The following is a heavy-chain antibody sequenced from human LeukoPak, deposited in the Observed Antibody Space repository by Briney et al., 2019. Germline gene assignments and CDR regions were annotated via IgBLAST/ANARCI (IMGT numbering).Heavy chain of an antibody. CDR3: ATDYYDSSAFDI. V-gene: IGHV4-61*02. D-gene: IGHD3-22*01. CDR1: GGSISSGSYY. J-gene: IGHJ3*02. Sequence: SETLSLTCTVSGGSISSGSYYWSWIRQPAGKGLEWIGRIYTSGSTNYNLSLKSRVTISVDTSKNQFSLKLSSVTAADTAVYYCATDYYDSSAFDIWGQGTMVTVSS. CDR2: IYTSGST.